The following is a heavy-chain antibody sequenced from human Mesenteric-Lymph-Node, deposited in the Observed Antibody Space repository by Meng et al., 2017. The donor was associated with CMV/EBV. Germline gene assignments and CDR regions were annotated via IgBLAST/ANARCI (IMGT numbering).Heavy chain of an antibody. V-gene: IGHV1-18*01. CDR1: GYNFTFYR. CDR3: ARGLGGWFAS. CDR2: ISAYNGNT. D-gene: IGHD3-16*01. Sequence: ASVKVSCKASGYNFTFYRISWVRQAPGQGLEWMGWISAYNGNTNYAQKLQGRVTTTTDTSTSTAYMELRSLRSDDTAVYYCARGLGGWFASWGQGTLVTVSS. J-gene: IGHJ5*01.